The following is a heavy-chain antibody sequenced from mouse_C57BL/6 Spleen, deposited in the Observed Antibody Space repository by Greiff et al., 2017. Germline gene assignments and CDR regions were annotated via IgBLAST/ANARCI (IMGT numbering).Heavy chain of an antibody. CDR3: ARLGGYDAGYAMDY. Sequence: EVQRVEPGGGLVQPGGSLSLSCAASGFTFTDYYMSWVRQPPGKALEWLGFIRNKANGYTTEYSESVKGRFTISRDNSQSFLYLQMNALRAEDSDTYCCARLGGYDAGYAMDYWGQRTSVTVSS. V-gene: IGHV7-3*01. D-gene: IGHD2-2*01. CDR1: GFTFTDYY. CDR2: IRNKANGYTT. J-gene: IGHJ4*01.